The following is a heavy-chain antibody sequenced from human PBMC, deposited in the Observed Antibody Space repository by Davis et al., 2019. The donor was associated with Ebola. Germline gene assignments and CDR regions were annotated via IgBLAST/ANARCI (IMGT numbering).Heavy chain of an antibody. CDR3: AREVAVTYFDY. V-gene: IGHV3-64D*08. J-gene: IGHJ4*02. CDR1: GFTFSSYA. D-gene: IGHD6-19*01. Sequence: GESLKISCSASGFTFSSYAMHWVRQAPGKGLEYVSAISSNGGSTYYADSVKGRFTISRDNSKNTLYLQMSSLRAEDTAVYYCAREVAVTYFDYWGQGTLVTVSS. CDR2: ISSNGGST.